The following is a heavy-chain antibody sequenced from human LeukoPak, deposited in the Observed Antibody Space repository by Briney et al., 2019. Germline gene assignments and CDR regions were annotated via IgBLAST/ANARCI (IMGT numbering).Heavy chain of an antibody. Sequence: GRSLRLSCAASGFTFSSYGMHWVRQAPGKGLEWVAVIWYGGSNKYYADSVKGRFTISRDNSKNTLYLQMNSLRAEDTAVYYCAKTGGPLGYCSSTSCRGHYYMAVWGKGTTVTVSS. CDR2: IWYGGSNK. D-gene: IGHD2-2*01. V-gene: IGHV3-30*18. J-gene: IGHJ6*03. CDR3: AKTGGPLGYCSSTSCRGHYYMAV. CDR1: GFTFSSYG.